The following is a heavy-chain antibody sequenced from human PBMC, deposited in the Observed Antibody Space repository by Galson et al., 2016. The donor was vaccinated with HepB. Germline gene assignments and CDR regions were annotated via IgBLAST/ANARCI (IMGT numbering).Heavy chain of an antibody. J-gene: IGHJ3*01. CDR2: ISTDSSDT. CDR1: GFIFSDYN. Sequence: SLRLSCAASGFIFSDYNFNWIRQAPGKGLEWVSYISTDSSDTNYADSVKGRFTISRDNAKNSLYLQMKSLRAEDTAVYYCARGATIGGLGAFDVWGQGTMVTVSS. V-gene: IGHV3-11*06. CDR3: ARGATIGGLGAFDV. D-gene: IGHD3-10*01.